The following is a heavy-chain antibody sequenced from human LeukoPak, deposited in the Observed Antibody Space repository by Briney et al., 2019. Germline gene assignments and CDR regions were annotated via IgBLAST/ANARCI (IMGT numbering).Heavy chain of an antibody. V-gene: IGHV4-59*01. CDR2: IYYSGST. CDR1: GGSISSYY. D-gene: IGHD5-12*01. J-gene: IGHJ4*02. CDR3: ARDLRYSGYDLGYYFDY. Sequence: SETLSLTCTVSGGSISSYYWSWIRQPPGKGLEWIGYIYYSGSTNYNPSLKSRVTISVDTSKNQFSLKLSSVIAADTAVYYCARDLRYSGYDLGYYFDYWGQGTLVTVSS.